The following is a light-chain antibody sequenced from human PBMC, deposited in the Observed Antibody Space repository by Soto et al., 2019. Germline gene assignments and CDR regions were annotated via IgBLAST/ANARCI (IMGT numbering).Light chain of an antibody. J-gene: IGKJ3*01. CDR2: GAS. CDR1: QSVSSSY. V-gene: IGKV3-20*01. CDR3: QHYSSSPPEFT. Sequence: EIVLTQSPATLSLSPGERATLSCRASQSVSSSYLAWYQQRPGQAPRLLIFGASYRATGIPDRFSGSGSGTDFTLTISRLEPEAFAVYYCQHYSSSPPEFTFGPGTKVDSK.